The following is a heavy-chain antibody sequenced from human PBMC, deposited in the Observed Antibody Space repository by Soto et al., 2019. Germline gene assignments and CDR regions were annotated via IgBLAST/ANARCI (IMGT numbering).Heavy chain of an antibody. CDR2: IIPILGIA. J-gene: IGHJ1*01. D-gene: IGHD3-22*01. CDR3: ARGYYDSSGYYGYFQH. V-gene: IGHV1-69*02. Sequence: GASVKVSCKASGGTFSSYTISWVRQAPGQGLEWMGRIIPILGIANYAQKFQGRVTITADKSTSTAYMELSSLRSEDTAVYYCARGYYDSSGYYGYFQHWGQGTLVTVS. CDR1: GGTFSSYT.